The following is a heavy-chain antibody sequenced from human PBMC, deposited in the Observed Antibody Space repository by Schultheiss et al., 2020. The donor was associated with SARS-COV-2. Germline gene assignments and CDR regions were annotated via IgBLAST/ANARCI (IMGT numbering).Heavy chain of an antibody. J-gene: IGHJ4*02. CDR2: IYPGDSEI. CDR3: ARLYRGFSGLDLYHFDY. V-gene: IGHV5-51*01. D-gene: IGHD5-12*01. Sequence: GGSLRLSCQGSGYSFTNYWIGWVRQMPGKGLEWVGVIYPGDSEIRYSPSFQGQVTISVDRSISTAYLRWNNLKASDSAMYYCARLYRGFSGLDLYHFDYWGQGTPVTVSS. CDR1: GYSFTNYW.